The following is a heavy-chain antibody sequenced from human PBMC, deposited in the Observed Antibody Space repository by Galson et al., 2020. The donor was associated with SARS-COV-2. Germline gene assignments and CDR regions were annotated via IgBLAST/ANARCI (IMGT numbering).Heavy chain of an antibody. D-gene: IGHD3-22*01. Sequence: VSCNRQRSGNDLEWLALIDWDDDKYYSTSLKTRLTITKDTSKNQVVLTMTNMDPVDTVTYYCARMPYYYDSSGYYYHYYYGMDVWGQGTTVTVSS. J-gene: IGHJ6*02. V-gene: IGHV2-70*01. CDR3: ARMPYYYDSSGYYYHYYYGMDV. CDR2: IDWDDDK.